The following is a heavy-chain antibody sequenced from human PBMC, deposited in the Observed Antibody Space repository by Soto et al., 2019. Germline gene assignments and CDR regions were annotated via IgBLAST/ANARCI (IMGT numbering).Heavy chain of an antibody. J-gene: IGHJ4*02. CDR2: ISGSGGST. Sequence: EVQLLESGGGLVQPGGSLRLSCAASGFTFSSYAMSWVRQAPGKGLEWVSAISGSGGSTYYADSVKGRFTISRDNSKNTLYLQMNSLRAEEKAVYYCAKDAHLSYLIVVVITHFDYWGQGSLVTVSS. CDR3: AKDAHLSYLIVVVITHFDY. CDR1: GFTFSSYA. D-gene: IGHD3-22*01. V-gene: IGHV3-23*01.